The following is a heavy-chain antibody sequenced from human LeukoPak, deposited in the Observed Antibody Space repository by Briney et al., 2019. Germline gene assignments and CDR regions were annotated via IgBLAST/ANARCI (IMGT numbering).Heavy chain of an antibody. CDR2: ISPSGDST. Sequence: ASVKVSCKASGYTFTSYYIHWVRQAPGQGLEWMGVISPSGDSTSYAQKFQGRVTMTTDTAASTAYMELRSLRSDDTGVYYCARDHAKDFYDTSGHFDYWGREPWSPSPQ. V-gene: IGHV1-46*01. J-gene: IGHJ4*02. CDR3: ARDHAKDFYDTSGHFDY. D-gene: IGHD3-22*01. CDR1: GYTFTSYY.